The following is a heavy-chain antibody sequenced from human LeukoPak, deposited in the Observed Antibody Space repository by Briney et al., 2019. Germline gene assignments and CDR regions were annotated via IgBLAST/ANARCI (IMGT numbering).Heavy chain of an antibody. Sequence: PGGSLRLSCAASGFTFSSYSMNWVRQAPEKGLEWVSSISSSSSYIYYADSVKGRFTISRDNAKNSLYLQMNSLRAEDTAVYYCARVEDGDYPYGMDVWGQGTTVTVSS. V-gene: IGHV3-21*01. D-gene: IGHD4-17*01. CDR1: GFTFSSYS. CDR2: ISSSSSYI. CDR3: ARVEDGDYPYGMDV. J-gene: IGHJ6*02.